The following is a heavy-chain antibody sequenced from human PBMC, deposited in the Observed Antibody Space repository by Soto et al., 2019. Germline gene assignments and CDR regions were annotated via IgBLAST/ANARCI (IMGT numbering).Heavy chain of an antibody. V-gene: IGHV1-18*01. Sequence: QGQLVQSGAEVKKPGASVKVSCKASGYTFTDFGISWVRQAPGQGLEWMGWISAYNSNTNYAQKVQGRVTMTTDTSTSTDYMELRNLTSDDTAVYYCARDSGNLGNWAYFFDYWGQGTLVTVSS. CDR1: GYTFTDFG. CDR3: ARDSGNLGNWAYFFDY. D-gene: IGHD7-27*01. J-gene: IGHJ4*02. CDR2: ISAYNSNT.